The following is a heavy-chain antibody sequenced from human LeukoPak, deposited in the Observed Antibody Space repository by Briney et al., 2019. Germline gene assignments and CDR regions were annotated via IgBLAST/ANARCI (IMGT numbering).Heavy chain of an antibody. CDR2: ISSSSSYI. CDR3: ARAPGGATVVTPAY. Sequence: PGGSLRLSCAASGFTFSSYSMNWVRQAPGKGLEWVSSISSSSSYIYYADSVEGRFTISRDNAKNSLYLQMNSLRAEDTAVYYCARAPGGATVVTPAYWGQGTLVTVSS. CDR1: GFTFSSYS. J-gene: IGHJ4*02. V-gene: IGHV3-21*01. D-gene: IGHD4-23*01.